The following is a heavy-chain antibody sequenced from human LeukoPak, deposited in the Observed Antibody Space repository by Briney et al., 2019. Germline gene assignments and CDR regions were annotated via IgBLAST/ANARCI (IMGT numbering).Heavy chain of an antibody. D-gene: IGHD3-22*01. CDR3: ARESKYYYDSSGYFEN. Sequence: PSETLSLTCTVSGGSISSYYWSWIRQPPGKGLEWIGYIYYSRSTNYNPSLKSRATISVDTSKNQFSLKLSSVTAADTAVYYCARESKYYYDSSGYFENWGQGTLVTVSS. V-gene: IGHV4-59*01. J-gene: IGHJ4*02. CDR2: IYYSRST. CDR1: GGSISSYY.